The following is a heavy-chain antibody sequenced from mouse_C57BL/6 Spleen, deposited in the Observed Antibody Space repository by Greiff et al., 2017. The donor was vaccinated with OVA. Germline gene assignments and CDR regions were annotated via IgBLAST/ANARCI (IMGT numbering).Heavy chain of an antibody. D-gene: IGHD2-1*01. CDR2: ISYDGSN. CDR3: SRSTGDGAMYY. Sequence: VQLQESGPGLVKPSQSLSLTCSVTGYSITSGYYWNWIRQFPGNKLEWMGYISYDGSNNYNPSLKNRIPITRDTSTNQVLLKLSSVTTEDTATYYCSRSTGDGAMYYWGQGTSVTVSS. V-gene: IGHV3-6*01. CDR1: GYSITSGYY. J-gene: IGHJ4*01.